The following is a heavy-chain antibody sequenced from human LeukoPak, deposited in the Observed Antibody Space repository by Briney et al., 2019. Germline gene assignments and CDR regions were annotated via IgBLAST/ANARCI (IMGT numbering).Heavy chain of an antibody. D-gene: IGHD2-15*01. V-gene: IGHV3-53*01. Sequence: GGSRRLSCAASGFTVSSNHMSWVRQAPGKGLEWVSFIYSGGRTYYTDSVEGRFTISRDNSKYTLYLQMNSLRAEDTAVYYCTTDYCSGASCRSDHWGQGTLVTVSS. CDR3: TTDYCSGASCRSDH. J-gene: IGHJ4*02. CDR1: GFTVSSNH. CDR2: IYSGGRT.